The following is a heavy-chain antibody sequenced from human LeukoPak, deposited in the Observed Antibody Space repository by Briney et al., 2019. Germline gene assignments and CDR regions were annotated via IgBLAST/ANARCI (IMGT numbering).Heavy chain of an antibody. CDR3: AKDISPRVLLWFGFDY. D-gene: IGHD3-10*01. CDR1: GFTFSSYG. CDR2: ISYDGSNK. J-gene: IGHJ4*02. Sequence: HPGGSLRLSCAASGFTFSSYGMHWVRQAPGKGLEWVAVISYDGSNKYYADSVKGRFTISRDNSKNTLYLQMNSLRAEDTAVYYCAKDISPRVLLWFGFDYWGQGTLVTVSS. V-gene: IGHV3-30*18.